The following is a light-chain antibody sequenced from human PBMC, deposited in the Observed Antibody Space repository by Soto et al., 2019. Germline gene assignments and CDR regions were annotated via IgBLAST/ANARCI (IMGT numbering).Light chain of an antibody. V-gene: IGKV1-27*01. Sequence: DIQMTQSPSSLSASVGDRVTITCRASQGISNYLAWYQQKPGKVPKLLIYAASTLHSGVPSRFSGSGSGTAFTLSISSLQPEDVATYYCQKYDSAPFTFGPGTKWISN. CDR3: QKYDSAPFT. J-gene: IGKJ3*01. CDR1: QGISNY. CDR2: AAS.